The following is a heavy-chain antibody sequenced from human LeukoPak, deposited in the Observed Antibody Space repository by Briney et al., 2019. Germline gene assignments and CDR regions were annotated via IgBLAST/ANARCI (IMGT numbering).Heavy chain of an antibody. CDR3: ARDGDYDFWSGSRYGMDV. J-gene: IGHJ6*02. CDR2: IGTAGDT. D-gene: IGHD3-3*01. Sequence: GGTLRLSCAASGFTFSSYDMHWVRQATGKGLEWVSAIGTAGDTYYPGSVKGRFTISRDNSKNTLYLQMNSLRAEDTAVYYCARDGDYDFWSGSRYGMDVWGQGTTVTVSS. CDR1: GFTFSSYD. V-gene: IGHV3-13*01.